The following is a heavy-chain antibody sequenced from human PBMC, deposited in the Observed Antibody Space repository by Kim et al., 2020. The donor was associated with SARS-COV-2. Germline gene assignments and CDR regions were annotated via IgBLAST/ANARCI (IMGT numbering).Heavy chain of an antibody. Sequence: SETMSLTCTVSGDSISSDTYSWSWIRQPTGKGLEWIGCIYYSGPTYYNPSLKNRVSISIDTSKTQFSLKLSSVTAADTALYFCARDGGSGRVGFDFWGHGIMDTVPS. CDR1: GDSISSDTYS. D-gene: IGHD3-10*01. J-gene: IGHJ3*01. V-gene: IGHV4-30-4*01. CDR3: ARDGGSGRVGFDF. CDR2: IYYSGPT.